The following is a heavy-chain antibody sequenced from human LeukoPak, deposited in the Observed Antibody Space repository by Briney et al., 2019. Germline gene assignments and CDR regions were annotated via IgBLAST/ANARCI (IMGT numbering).Heavy chain of an antibody. CDR1: GFTFSSYA. D-gene: IGHD4-17*01. J-gene: IGHJ6*03. CDR3: AKSTVTTVRFYYYYYMDV. Sequence: PGGSLRLSCAASGFTFSSYAMSWVRQAPGKGLEWVSAISGSGGSTYYADSVKGRFTISRDNSKNTLYLQMNSLRAEDTAVYYCAKSTVTTVRFYYYYYMDVWGKGTTVTVSS. CDR2: ISGSGGST. V-gene: IGHV3-23*01.